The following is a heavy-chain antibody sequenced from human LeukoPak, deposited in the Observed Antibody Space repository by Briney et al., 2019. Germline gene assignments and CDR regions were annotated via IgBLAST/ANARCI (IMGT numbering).Heavy chain of an antibody. D-gene: IGHD6-19*01. V-gene: IGHV3-23*01. CDR2: IRGNSGRT. Sequence: AGSLRLSCVASGFSFSAYAITWVRQAPGKGMEWVSAIRGNSGRTYYADSVRGRFTISRDNSKDTSYLQISSLRVEDTAVYYCAREQSGTRGWYTVDYWGQGTLVAFSS. J-gene: IGHJ4*02. CDR1: GFSFSAYA. CDR3: AREQSGTRGWYTVDY.